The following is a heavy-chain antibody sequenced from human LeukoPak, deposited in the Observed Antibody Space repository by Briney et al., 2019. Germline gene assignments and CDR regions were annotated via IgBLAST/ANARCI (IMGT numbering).Heavy chain of an antibody. D-gene: IGHD3-10*01. CDR2: ISSGSGGII. CDR3: AREEFPN. Sequence: GGSLRLSCTVSGLTFTTSAMKWLRQAPGKGLEWVASISSGSGGIIHYAGSVKGRFTISRDNAKDSLYLEMTNLRVDDTAVYYCAREEFPNWGQGTLVTVSS. CDR1: GLTFTTSA. V-gene: IGHV3-48*01. J-gene: IGHJ4*02.